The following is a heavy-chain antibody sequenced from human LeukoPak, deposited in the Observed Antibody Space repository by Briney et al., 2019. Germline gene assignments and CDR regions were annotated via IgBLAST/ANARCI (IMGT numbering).Heavy chain of an antibody. Sequence: GGSLRLSCAASGFTFSSYNMNWVRQAPGKGLEWVSSITSSSNYIYYADSVKGRFTISRDNAKNSLYLQMNSLRAEDTAVYYCARESSGYFYWGQGTLVTVSS. CDR2: ITSSSNYI. V-gene: IGHV3-21*01. CDR1: GFTFSSYN. J-gene: IGHJ4*02. CDR3: ARESSGYFY. D-gene: IGHD3-22*01.